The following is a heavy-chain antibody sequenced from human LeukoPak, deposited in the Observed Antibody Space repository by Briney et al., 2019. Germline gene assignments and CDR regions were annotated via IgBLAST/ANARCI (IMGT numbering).Heavy chain of an antibody. CDR1: GGSISSGGYY. D-gene: IGHD2-15*01. V-gene: IGHV4-31*03. J-gene: IGHJ4*02. CDR2: IYYSGST. Sequence: PSQTLSLTCTVSGGSISSGGYYWSWIRQHPGKGLEWIGYIYYSGSTYYNPSLKSRVTISVDTSKNQFSLKLSSVTAADTAVDYWAREEGYCSGGSCYSGGFDYWGQGTLVTVSS. CDR3: AREEGYCSGGSCYSGGFDY.